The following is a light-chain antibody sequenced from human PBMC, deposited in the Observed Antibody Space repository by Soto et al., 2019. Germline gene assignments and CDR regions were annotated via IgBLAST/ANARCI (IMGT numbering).Light chain of an antibody. V-gene: IGKV1-12*01. CDR1: QGISNW. Sequence: DIQMTQSPSSVSASVGDRVSITCRASQGISNWLAWYQQKPGRAPKLLIYTGSSLQSGVPSRFSGTGSGTDFTLTISSLQPEDVATYYCEQANSFPLTFGGGTKVEIK. CDR2: TGS. J-gene: IGKJ4*01. CDR3: EQANSFPLT.